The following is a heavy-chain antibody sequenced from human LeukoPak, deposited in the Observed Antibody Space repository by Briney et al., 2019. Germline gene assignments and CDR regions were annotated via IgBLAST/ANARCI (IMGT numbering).Heavy chain of an antibody. D-gene: IGHD5-12*01. CDR3: ARDRWSTGYDLYDY. J-gene: IGHJ4*02. CDR1: GFTFHNYW. V-gene: IGHV3-7*01. Sequence: LSGGSLRLSCAASGFTFHNYWMAWVRQTPGKGLEWVANIKHDASEKYYVDSVKGRFTISRDNAQNSFFLQMNSLRAEDTAVYFCARDRWSTGYDLYDYWGQGTLVTVSS. CDR2: IKHDASEK.